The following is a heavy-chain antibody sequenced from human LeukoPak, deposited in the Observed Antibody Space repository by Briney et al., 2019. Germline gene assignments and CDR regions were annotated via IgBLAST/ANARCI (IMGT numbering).Heavy chain of an antibody. CDR3: AKAKSGVAGSLYFEH. V-gene: IGHV3-9*01. J-gene: IGHJ4*02. Sequence: GGSLRLSCAASGFTFDDYAMHWARQAPGKGLEWVSGISWNSGSIGYADSVKGRFTISRDNAKNSLYLQMNSLRAEDTALYYCAKAKSGVAGSLYFEHWGQGTLVTVSS. CDR2: ISWNSGSI. D-gene: IGHD6-19*01. CDR1: GFTFDDYA.